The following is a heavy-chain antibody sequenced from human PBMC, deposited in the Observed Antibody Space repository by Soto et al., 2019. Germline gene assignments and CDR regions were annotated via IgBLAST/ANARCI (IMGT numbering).Heavy chain of an antibody. CDR2: IYYSGST. V-gene: IGHV4-30-4*01. D-gene: IGHD3-22*01. CDR1: GGSISSGDFY. CDR3: ARALSPVDYDSSATFGG. J-gene: IGHJ4*02. Sequence: QVQLQESGPGLVKPSQTLSLTCTVSGGSISSGDFYWSWIRQPRGKGLAWVGYIYYSGSTYYNPSLKNRVTISGDASTTRFTLKLSSVSAADTALYYCARALSPVDYDSSATFGGWGQVTLVNVAS.